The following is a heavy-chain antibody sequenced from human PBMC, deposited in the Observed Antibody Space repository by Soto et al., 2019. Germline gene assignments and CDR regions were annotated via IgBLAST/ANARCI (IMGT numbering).Heavy chain of an antibody. CDR1: GYTFTSYY. Sequence: QVQLVQSGAEVKKPGASVKVSCKASGYTFTSYYMHWVRQAPGQGLEWMGVINPGGGSTSYAQKLHGRVTMTRDTSTSTVYMELSSLRSEDTAVHYCARGLAVAYSPALLWGQGTLVTVSS. J-gene: IGHJ4*02. D-gene: IGHD6-19*01. CDR3: ARGLAVAYSPALL. CDR2: INPGGGST. V-gene: IGHV1-46*01.